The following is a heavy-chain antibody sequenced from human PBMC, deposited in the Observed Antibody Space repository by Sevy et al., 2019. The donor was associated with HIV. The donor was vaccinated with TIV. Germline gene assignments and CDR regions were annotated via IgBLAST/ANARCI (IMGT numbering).Heavy chain of an antibody. J-gene: IGHJ6*02. D-gene: IGHD3-3*01. Sequence: GGSLRLSCAASGFTFSDYYMSWIRQAPGKGLEWVSYISSSGSTIYYADSVKGRFTISRDNAKNSLYLQMNSLRAEDTAVYYCVRGIHYDFWLKNYYYYGMDVWGQGTTVTVSS. CDR2: ISSSGSTI. CDR3: VRGIHYDFWLKNYYYYGMDV. V-gene: IGHV3-11*01. CDR1: GFTFSDYY.